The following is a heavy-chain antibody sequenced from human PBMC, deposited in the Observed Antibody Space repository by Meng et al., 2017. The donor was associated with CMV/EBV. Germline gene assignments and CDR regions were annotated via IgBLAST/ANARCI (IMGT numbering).Heavy chain of an antibody. J-gene: IGHJ6*02. V-gene: IGHV3-30-3*01. Sequence: SPKISRAASGFTFSSYAMHWVRQAPGKGLAWVAVISYDGSNKYYADSVKGRFTISRDNSKNTLYLQMNSLRAEDTAVYYCARGSYCSSTSCYKTGYYGMDVWGQGTTVTVSS. CDR1: GFTFSSYA. CDR3: ARGSYCSSTSCYKTGYYGMDV. CDR2: ISYDGSNK. D-gene: IGHD2-2*02.